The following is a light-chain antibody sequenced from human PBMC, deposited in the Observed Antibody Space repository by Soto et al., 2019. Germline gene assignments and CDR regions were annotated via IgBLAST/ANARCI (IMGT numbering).Light chain of an antibody. V-gene: IGLV2-14*03. CDR3: SSYTTSNTRQIV. CDR2: DVT. Sequence: QSALTQPASVSGSPGQSITIPCTGTSSDVGGYNYVSWYQHHPGKAPKLIIYDVTNRPSGVSNPFSGSKSGNTASLTISGLQPEDEADYYCSSYTTSNTRQIVFGTGTQLTVL. J-gene: IGLJ1*01. CDR1: SSDVGGYNY.